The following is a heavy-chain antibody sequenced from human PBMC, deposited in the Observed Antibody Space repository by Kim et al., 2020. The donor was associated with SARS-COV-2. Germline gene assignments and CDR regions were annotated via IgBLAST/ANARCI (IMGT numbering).Heavy chain of an antibody. V-gene: IGHV1-3*01. Sequence: ASVKVSCKASGYTFTSYAMHWVRQAPGQRLEWMGWINAGNGNTKYSQKFQGRVTITRDTSASTAYMELSSLRSEDTAVYYCYIVAARPLSNWFDPWGQGTLVTVSS. D-gene: IGHD6-6*01. J-gene: IGHJ5*02. CDR3: YIVAARPLSNWFDP. CDR1: GYTFTSYA. CDR2: INAGNGNT.